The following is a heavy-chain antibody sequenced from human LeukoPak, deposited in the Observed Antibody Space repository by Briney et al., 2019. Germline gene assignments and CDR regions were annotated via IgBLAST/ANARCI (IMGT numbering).Heavy chain of an antibody. V-gene: IGHV3-48*01. J-gene: IGHJ4*02. CDR1: GFTFSSYS. CDR3: ARENGGYYYGLSGYFDY. D-gene: IGHD3-22*01. Sequence: GGSLRLSCAASGFTFSSYSMNWVRQAPGKGLEWVSYISSSSSTIYYADSVKGRFTISRDNAKNSLYLQMNSLRAEDTAVYYCARENGGYYYGLSGYFDYWGQGTLVTVSS. CDR2: ISSSSSTI.